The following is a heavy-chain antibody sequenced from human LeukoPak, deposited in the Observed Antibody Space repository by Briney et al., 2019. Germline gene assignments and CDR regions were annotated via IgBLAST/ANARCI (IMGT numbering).Heavy chain of an antibody. D-gene: IGHD6-19*01. J-gene: IGHJ6*02. CDR1: GFTFSSYS. CDR3: ARGDSSGWYWDYYYYYGMDV. V-gene: IGHV3-48*04. CDR2: ISSSSSTI. Sequence: GGSLRLSCAASGFTFSSYSMNWVRQAPGKGLEWVSYISSSSSTIYYADSVKGRFTISRDNAKNSLYLQMNSLRAEDTAVYYCARGDSSGWYWDYYYYYGMDVWGQGTTVTVSS.